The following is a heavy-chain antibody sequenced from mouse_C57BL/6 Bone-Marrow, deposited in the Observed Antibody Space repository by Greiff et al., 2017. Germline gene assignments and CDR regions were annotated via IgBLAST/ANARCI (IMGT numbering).Heavy chain of an antibody. CDR1: GYTFTSYW. V-gene: IGHV1-69*01. CDR2: IDPSASYT. J-gene: IGHJ4*01. CDR3: ARWDYSMDY. Sequence: QVQLQQPGAELVMPGASVKLSCKASGYTFTSYWMHWVKQRPGQGLEWIGEIDPSASYTNYNQKFKGKSTLTVDKSSSTAYMQLSSLTSEDSAVYYCARWDYSMDYWGQGTSVTGSS.